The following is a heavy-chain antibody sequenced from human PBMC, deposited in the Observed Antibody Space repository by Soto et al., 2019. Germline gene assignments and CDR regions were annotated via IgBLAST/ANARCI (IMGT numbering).Heavy chain of an antibody. D-gene: IGHD5-12*01. V-gene: IGHV3-64*04. CDR1: GFTFSSYA. J-gene: IGHJ5*02. CDR3: AREGSYENWLDP. CDR2: ISSNGGST. Sequence: PGGSWRLSCSASGFTFSSYAMHWVRQAPGKGLEYVSAISSNGGSTYYADSVKGRFTISRDNSKNTLYLQMNSLRAEDTAVYYCAREGSYENWLDPWGQGTPVTVSS.